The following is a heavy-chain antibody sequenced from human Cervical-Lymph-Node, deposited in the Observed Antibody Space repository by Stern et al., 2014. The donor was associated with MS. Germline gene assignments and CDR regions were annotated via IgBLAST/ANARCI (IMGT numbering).Heavy chain of an antibody. J-gene: IGHJ5*02. CDR2: IYTGDADT. CDR3: ARGIWSFDL. CDR1: GYTFTTYW. V-gene: IGHV5-51*01. D-gene: IGHD2-15*01. Sequence: EVQLEESGAEVKKPGESLAISCECSGYTFTTYWIGWVRQVPGKGLEGRGSIYTGDADTTYNPSIEGQVTSSADKSSSTASLQGSSLKASDTAVYYCARGIWSFDLWGQGTLVTVSS.